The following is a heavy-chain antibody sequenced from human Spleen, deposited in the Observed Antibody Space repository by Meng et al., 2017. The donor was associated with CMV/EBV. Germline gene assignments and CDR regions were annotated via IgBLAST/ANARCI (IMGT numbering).Heavy chain of an antibody. Sequence: GESLKISCAASGFTFSSYAMSWVRQAPGKGLEWVSSISTTSHYIYYADSVKGRFTISRDNAKNSLYLQMNSLRAEDTAVYYCGRGGSGFYYYALDVWGQGTTVTVSS. J-gene: IGHJ6*02. D-gene: IGHD3-10*01. CDR3: GRGGSGFYYYALDV. CDR2: ISTTSHYI. V-gene: IGHV3-21*01. CDR1: GFTFSSYA.